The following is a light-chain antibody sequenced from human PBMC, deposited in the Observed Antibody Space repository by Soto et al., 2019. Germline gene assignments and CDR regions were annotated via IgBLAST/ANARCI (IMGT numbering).Light chain of an antibody. J-gene: IGKJ5*01. CDR1: QSVSSSY. Sequence: EIVLTQSPGTLSLSPGERATLSCRASQSVSSSYLAWYQQNPVQAPRLLIYGASSRATVIPDRFSGSGSGTDFTLTISRLEPEDFAVYYCQQYGSSPRITFGQGTRLEIK. V-gene: IGKV3-20*01. CDR2: GAS. CDR3: QQYGSSPRIT.